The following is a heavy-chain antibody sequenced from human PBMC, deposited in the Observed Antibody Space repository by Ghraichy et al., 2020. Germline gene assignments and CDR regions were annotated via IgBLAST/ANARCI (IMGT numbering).Heavy chain of an antibody. V-gene: IGHV3-74*01. Sequence: GGSLRLSCEASGFTLRSYWMHWVRQVPGKGLVWVSRINSDVSSTSYADSVKGRFTISRDNAKNTLYLQMNSLRAEDTAVYYCGRVFSGDDLLDLWGRDTLVTVSS. J-gene: IGHJ2*01. CDR2: INSDVSST. D-gene: IGHD3-10*01. CDR3: GRVFSGDDLLDL. CDR1: GFTLRSYW.